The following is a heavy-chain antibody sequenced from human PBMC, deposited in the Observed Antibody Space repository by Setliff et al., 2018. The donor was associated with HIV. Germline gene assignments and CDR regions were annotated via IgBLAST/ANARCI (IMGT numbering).Heavy chain of an antibody. Sequence: ASVKVSCKVSGYTFPDYYMQWVRQAPGKGLEWMGLIDPDRGDTVYAEKFQGRVTITADESTSTAYMELSSLRSEDTAVYYCATSSVRSSGDYWGQGTLVTVSS. CDR1: GYTFPDYY. CDR2: IDPDRGDT. CDR3: ATSSVRSSGDY. J-gene: IGHJ4*02. D-gene: IGHD3-10*01. V-gene: IGHV1-69-2*01.